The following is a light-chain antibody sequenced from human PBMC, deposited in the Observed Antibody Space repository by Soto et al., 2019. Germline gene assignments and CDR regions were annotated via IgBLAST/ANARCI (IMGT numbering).Light chain of an antibody. Sequence: EIVLTQSPATLSLSPGERATLSCRASQSVSSYLAWYQQKPGQAPRLLIYDASNRATGIPARFSGSGSGTDFTLTISSLEPEDFAVYYCQQRSNWPPMYTFGPGNKLEIK. CDR1: QSVSSY. CDR3: QQRSNWPPMYT. J-gene: IGKJ2*01. V-gene: IGKV3-11*01. CDR2: DAS.